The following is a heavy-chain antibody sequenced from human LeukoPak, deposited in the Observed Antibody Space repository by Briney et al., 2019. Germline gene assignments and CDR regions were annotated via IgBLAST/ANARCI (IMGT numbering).Heavy chain of an antibody. CDR3: ARGSLRRYDFWSGTPLDP. CDR1: GGSVSSGSYY. CDR2: IHYTGSS. J-gene: IGHJ5*02. V-gene: IGHV4-61*01. Sequence: SETLSLTCTVSGGSVSSGSYYWNWIRQPPGKGLEWIGYIHYTGSSNYNPSLKSRVTISVDTSKNQFSLKLSSVTAADTAVYYCARGSLRRYDFWSGTPLDPWGQGTLVTVSS. D-gene: IGHD3-3*01.